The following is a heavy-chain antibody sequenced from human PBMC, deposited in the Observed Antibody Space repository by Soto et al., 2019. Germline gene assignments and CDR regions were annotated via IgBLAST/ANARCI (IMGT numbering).Heavy chain of an antibody. J-gene: IGHJ4*02. Sequence: QVQLQESGPGLVKPSQTLSLTCTVSGGSISSGGYYWSWIRQHPGKGLEWIGYIYYSGSTYYNPSHKSSFTISVDTPKNQFSLKLSSVTAADTAVYYCARDEGGTTAIGGWGQGTLVTVSS. CDR2: IYYSGST. V-gene: IGHV4-31*03. CDR3: ARDEGGTTAIGG. CDR1: GGSISSGGYY. D-gene: IGHD1-26*01.